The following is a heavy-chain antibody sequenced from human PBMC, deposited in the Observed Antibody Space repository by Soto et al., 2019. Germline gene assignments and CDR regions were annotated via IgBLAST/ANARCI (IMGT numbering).Heavy chain of an antibody. D-gene: IGHD5-12*01. Sequence: QVQLQESGPGLVKPSQTLSLTCTVSGGSISSGGYYWSWIRQHPGKGLEWIGYIYYSGSSYYNPSRKSRVTISVDTSKNQFSLKLSSVTAADTAVYYCARSHSGYVHHFDYWGQGTLVTVSS. CDR3: ARSHSGYVHHFDY. CDR1: GGSISSGGYY. V-gene: IGHV4-31*03. CDR2: IYYSGSS. J-gene: IGHJ4*02.